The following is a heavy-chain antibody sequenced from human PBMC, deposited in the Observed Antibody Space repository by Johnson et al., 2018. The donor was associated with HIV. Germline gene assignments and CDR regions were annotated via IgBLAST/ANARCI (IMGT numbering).Heavy chain of an antibody. V-gene: IGHV3-66*02. Sequence: VQLVESGGGLVQPGGSLRLSCAASGFTVSSNYMSWVRQAPGKGLEWVSVIYSGGSTYYADSVKGRFTISRDNSKNTLYLQMISLRAEDTAVYYCARQLGSDAFDIWGQGTMVTVSS. J-gene: IGHJ3*02. CDR3: ARQLGSDAFDI. D-gene: IGHD7-27*01. CDR2: IYSGGST. CDR1: GFTVSSNY.